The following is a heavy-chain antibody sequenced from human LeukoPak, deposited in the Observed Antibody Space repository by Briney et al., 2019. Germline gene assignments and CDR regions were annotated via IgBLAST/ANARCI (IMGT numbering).Heavy chain of an antibody. CDR1: GGSISSSSYY. V-gene: IGHV4-39*01. D-gene: IGHD4-17*01. CDR3: ARLSYGDYDY. Sequence: SETPSLTCTVSGGSISSSSYYWGWIRQPPGKGLEWIGSIYYSGSTYYNPSLKSRVTISVDTSKNQFSLKLSSVTAADTAVYYCARLSYGDYDYWGQGTLVTVSS. CDR2: IYYSGST. J-gene: IGHJ4*02.